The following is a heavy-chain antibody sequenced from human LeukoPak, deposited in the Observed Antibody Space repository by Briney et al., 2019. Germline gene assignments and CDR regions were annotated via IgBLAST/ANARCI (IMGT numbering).Heavy chain of an antibody. CDR2: ISSSSTTI. Sequence: GGSLRLSCAASGFTFSSYSVNWVRQAPGKGLEWVSYISSSSTTIYYADSVKGRFTISRDNAKNSLFLQMNSLRAEDTAVYYCARSRTSNRYFDLWGRGILVTISS. D-gene: IGHD2-8*01. CDR1: GFTFSSYS. J-gene: IGHJ2*01. CDR3: ARSRTSNRYFDL. V-gene: IGHV3-48*01.